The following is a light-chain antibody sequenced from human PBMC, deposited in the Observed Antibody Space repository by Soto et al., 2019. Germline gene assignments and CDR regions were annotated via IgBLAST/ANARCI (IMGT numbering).Light chain of an antibody. CDR1: QSVGSN. Sequence: ETVLTQSPATLSVSPGERATLSCRASQSVGSNLAWYQQKPGQAPRLLIYGASTRATGIPARFSGSGSGTEFTLTISRLESEDFAVYYCQQYSSWPRTFGQGTKVDIK. J-gene: IGKJ1*01. V-gene: IGKV3-15*01. CDR2: GAS. CDR3: QQYSSWPRT.